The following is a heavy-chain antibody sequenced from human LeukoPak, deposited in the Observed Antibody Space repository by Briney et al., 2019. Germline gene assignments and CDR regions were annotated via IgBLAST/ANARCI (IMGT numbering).Heavy chain of an antibody. J-gene: IGHJ3*02. D-gene: IGHD1-7*01. V-gene: IGHV4-59*01. Sequence: PSETLSLTCTVSGGSISSYYWSWIRQPPGKGLEWIGYIYYSGSTNYNPSLKSRVTISVDTSKNQFSLKLSSVTAADTAVYYCARDLGELLGAFDIWGQGTMVTVSS. CDR3: ARDLGELLGAFDI. CDR2: IYYSGST. CDR1: GGSISSYY.